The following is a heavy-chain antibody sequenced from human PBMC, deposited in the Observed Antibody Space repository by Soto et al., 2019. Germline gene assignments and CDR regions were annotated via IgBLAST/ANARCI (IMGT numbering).Heavy chain of an antibody. Sequence: PSETLSLTCTVSGGSISSGGYYWSWIRQHPGKGLEWIGYIYYSGSTYYNPSLKSRVTISVDTSKNQFSLKLSSVTAADTAVYYCARARPVVPAAYWNNWFDPWGQGTLVTVSS. CDR2: IYYSGST. J-gene: IGHJ5*02. CDR3: ARARPVVPAAYWNNWFDP. D-gene: IGHD2-2*01. V-gene: IGHV4-31*03. CDR1: GGSISSGGYY.